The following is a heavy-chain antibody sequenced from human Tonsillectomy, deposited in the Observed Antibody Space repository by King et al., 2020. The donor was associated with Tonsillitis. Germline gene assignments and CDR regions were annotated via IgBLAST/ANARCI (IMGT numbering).Heavy chain of an antibody. V-gene: IGHV4-30-4*07. CDR1: GDFISSGGHF. Sequence: QLQESGPGLVKPSQTLSLTCGVSGDFISSGGHFWSWIRQPPGKGLEWIGYIHYSGNAYYNPSLKSRLTISVDTFKNQFSLTLSSMIAAATAVYYCARRTVNWCDPWGQGILVTVSS. CDR3: ARRTVNWCDP. J-gene: IGHJ5*02. D-gene: IGHD4-17*01. CDR2: IHYSGNA.